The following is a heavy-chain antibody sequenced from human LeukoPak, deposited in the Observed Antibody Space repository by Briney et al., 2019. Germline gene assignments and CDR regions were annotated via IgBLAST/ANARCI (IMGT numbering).Heavy chain of an antibody. V-gene: IGHV1-69*13. J-gene: IGHJ1*01. CDR3: AREAVYCSGGSCYSDVFQH. CDR2: IIPIFGTA. CDR1: GYTFTSYY. Sequence: SVKVSCKASGYTFTSYYMHWVRQAPGQGLEWMGGIIPIFGTANYAQKFKGRVTITADESTSTAYMELSSLRSEDTAVYYCAREAVYCSGGSCYSDVFQHWGQGTLVTVSS. D-gene: IGHD2-15*01.